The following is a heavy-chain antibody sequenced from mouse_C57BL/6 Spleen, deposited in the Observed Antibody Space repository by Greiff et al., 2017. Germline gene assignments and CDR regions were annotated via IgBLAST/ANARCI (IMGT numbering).Heavy chain of an antibody. D-gene: IGHD1-1*01. CDR2: INPGSGGT. Sequence: QVQLKESGAELVRPGTSVKVSCKASGYAFTNYLIEWVKQRPGQGLEWIGVINPGSGGTNYNEKFKGKATLTADKSSSTAYMQLSSLTSEDSAVYFCARDTTDEAMDYWGQGTSVTVSS. V-gene: IGHV1-54*01. CDR1: GYAFTNYL. J-gene: IGHJ4*01. CDR3: ARDTTDEAMDY.